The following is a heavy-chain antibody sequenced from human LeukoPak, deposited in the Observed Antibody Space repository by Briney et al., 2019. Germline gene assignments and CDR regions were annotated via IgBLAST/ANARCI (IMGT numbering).Heavy chain of an antibody. D-gene: IGHD3-22*01. CDR2: IYYSGST. CDR1: GGSISSSSYS. CDR3: ASRPLYDSDY. J-gene: IGHJ4*02. Sequence: PSETLSLTCTVSGGSISSSSYSWGWIRQPPGKGLEWIGSIYYSGSTYYNPSLKSRVTISVDTSKNQFSLKLSSMTAADTAVYYCASRPLYDSDYWGQGTLVTVSS. V-gene: IGHV4-39*01.